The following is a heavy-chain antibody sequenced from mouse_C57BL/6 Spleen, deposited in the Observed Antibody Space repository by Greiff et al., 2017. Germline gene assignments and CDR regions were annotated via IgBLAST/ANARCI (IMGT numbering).Heavy chain of an antibody. CDR3: ARQDGYYVDYAMDY. V-gene: IGHV3-6*01. CDR1: GYSITSGYY. Sequence: DVKLQESGPGLVKPSQSLSLTCSVTGYSITSGYYWNWIRQFPGNKLEWMGYISYDGSNNYNPSLQNRISITRDTSKNQFFLKLNSVTTEDTATYYCARQDGYYVDYAMDYWGQGTSVTVSS. J-gene: IGHJ4*01. CDR2: ISYDGSN. D-gene: IGHD2-3*01.